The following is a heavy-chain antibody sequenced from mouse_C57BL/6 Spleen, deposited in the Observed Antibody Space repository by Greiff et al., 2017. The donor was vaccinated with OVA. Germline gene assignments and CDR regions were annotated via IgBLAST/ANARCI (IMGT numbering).Heavy chain of an antibody. D-gene: IGHD1-1*01. Sequence: QLQQPGAELVKPGASVKLSCKASGYIFTSYWMHWVKQRPGQGLEWIGMIHPNSGSTNYNEKFKSKATLTVDKSSSTAYMQLSSLTSEDSAVYYCAVDYYGRGFAYWGQGTLVTVSA. CDR1: GYIFTSYW. CDR3: AVDYYGRGFAY. CDR2: IHPNSGST. V-gene: IGHV1-64*01. J-gene: IGHJ3*01.